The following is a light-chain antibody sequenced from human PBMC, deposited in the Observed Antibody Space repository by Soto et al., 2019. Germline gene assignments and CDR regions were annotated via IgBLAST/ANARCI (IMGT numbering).Light chain of an antibody. CDR2: TVS. CDR1: SSDVGANIF. V-gene: IGLV2-14*01. Sequence: QSALTQPASVSGSPGQSITISCTGTSSDVGANIFVSWYQQHPGKVPKLMIYTVSSRPSGVSQRFSGSKSGNTASLTISGLQAEDEADYYCCSFTTDSTYVFGTGTKLTVL. J-gene: IGLJ1*01. CDR3: CSFTTDSTYV.